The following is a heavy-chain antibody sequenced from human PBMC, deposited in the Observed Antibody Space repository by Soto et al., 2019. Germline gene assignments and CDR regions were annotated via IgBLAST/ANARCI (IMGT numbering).Heavy chain of an antibody. CDR1: AESFSGYF. Sequence: QVQLQQWGAGLLKPSETLSLTCGVYAESFSGYFWNWIRQPPGKGLEWIGEINHSGNINYNPSLRSRVTISLDTSKNQLSLNLSSVTAADTAVYYCARGQWLQRSEYWGQGTLVTVSS. J-gene: IGHJ4*02. CDR3: ARGQWLQRSEY. V-gene: IGHV4-34*01. CDR2: INHSGNI. D-gene: IGHD6-19*01.